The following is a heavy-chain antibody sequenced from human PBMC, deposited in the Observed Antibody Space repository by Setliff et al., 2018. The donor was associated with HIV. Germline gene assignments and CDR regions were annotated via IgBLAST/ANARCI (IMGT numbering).Heavy chain of an antibody. V-gene: IGHV3-66*02. J-gene: IGHJ4*02. CDR2: IYSDGST. CDR1: GFTVSSSY. CDR3: ARSRPYNSALDY. D-gene: IGHD6-25*01. Sequence: GGSLRLSCEASGFTVSSSYMAWVRQAPGKGLEWVVTIYSDGSTYHRDSVKGRFTLSRDNSKNTVYLHVGSLRPDDTAMYYCARSRPYNSALDYWGQGTLVTVSS.